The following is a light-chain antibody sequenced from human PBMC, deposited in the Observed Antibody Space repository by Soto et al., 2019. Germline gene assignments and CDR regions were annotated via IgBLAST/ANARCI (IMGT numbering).Light chain of an antibody. Sequence: EIVMTQSPATLSVSPGERATLSCRASQSVSSNLAWYLQKPGQTPKLLIYVASTRATGIPARFSGSGSGTEFTLNISSLQSEDFAVSYCQQYNVWPLTFGGGTKVEFK. CDR1: QSVSSN. CDR2: VAS. J-gene: IGKJ4*01. CDR3: QQYNVWPLT. V-gene: IGKV3-15*01.